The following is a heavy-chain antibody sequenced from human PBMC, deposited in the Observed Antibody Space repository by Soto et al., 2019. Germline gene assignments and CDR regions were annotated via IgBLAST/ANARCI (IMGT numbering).Heavy chain of an antibody. CDR2: ISTYSGDT. D-gene: IGHD5-12*01. J-gene: IGHJ5*02. Sequence: QVHLVQAGVEVKTPGASVKVSCQASGYTFFTYDISWVRQAPGQGLEWMGWISTYSGDTKYAQKFQGSVNMTTDTSTTTAYLELRSLRSDDTAVYYRERHHGPTTSANWFDPWGKGTLVTVSS. CDR1: GYTFFTYD. CDR3: ERHHGPTTSANWFDP. V-gene: IGHV1-18*01.